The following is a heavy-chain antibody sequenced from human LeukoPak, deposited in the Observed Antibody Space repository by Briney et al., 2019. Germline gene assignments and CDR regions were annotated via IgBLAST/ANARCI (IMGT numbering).Heavy chain of an antibody. V-gene: IGHV3-30-3*01. Sequence: GRSLRLSCAASGFTFSSYAMHWVRQAPGKGLEWVAVISYDGSNKYYADSVKGRFTISRDNSKNTLYLQMNSLRAEDTAVYYCAKEAVEMATRYWGQGTLVTVSS. J-gene: IGHJ4*02. CDR3: AKEAVEMATRY. CDR1: GFTFSSYA. CDR2: ISYDGSNK. D-gene: IGHD5-24*01.